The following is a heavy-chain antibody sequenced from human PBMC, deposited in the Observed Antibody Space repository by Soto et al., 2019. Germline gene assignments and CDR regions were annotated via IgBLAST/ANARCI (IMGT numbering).Heavy chain of an antibody. V-gene: IGHV3-48*01. Sequence: GGSLRLSCAASGFTFSSYSMNWVRQAPGKGLEWVSYISSSSSTIYYADSVKGRFTISRDNAKNSLYLQMNSLRAEDTAVYYCARAREQQLTIGYYYYYYYMDVWGKGTTVTVSS. J-gene: IGHJ6*03. D-gene: IGHD6-13*01. CDR3: ARAREQQLTIGYYYYYYYMDV. CDR1: GFTFSSYS. CDR2: ISSSSSTI.